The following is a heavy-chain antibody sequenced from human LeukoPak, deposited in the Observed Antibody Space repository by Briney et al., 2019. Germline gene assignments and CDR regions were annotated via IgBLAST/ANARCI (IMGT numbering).Heavy chain of an antibody. D-gene: IGHD2-21*02. J-gene: IGHJ3*02. CDR2: IYSGGST. CDR1: GFTVSSNY. V-gene: IGHV3-66*01. CDR3: ARGGGIAYCGGDCYLGLAFDI. Sequence: GGSLRLSCAASGFTVSSNYMSWVRQAPGEGLEWVSVIYSGGSTYYADSVKGRFTISRDNSKNTLYLQMNSLRAEDTAVYYCARGGGIAYCGGDCYLGLAFDIWGQGTMVTVSS.